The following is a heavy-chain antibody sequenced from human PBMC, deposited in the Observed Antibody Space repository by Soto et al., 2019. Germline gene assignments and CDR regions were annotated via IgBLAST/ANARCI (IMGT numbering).Heavy chain of an antibody. J-gene: IGHJ4*02. V-gene: IGHV4-31*03. D-gene: IGHD3-10*01. Sequence: SETLSLTCTVSGGSISSGGYYWSWIRQHPGKGLEWIGYIYYSGSTYYNTSLKSRVTISVDTSKNQFSLKLSSVTAADTAVYYCARDGGRWYGSGSYYFDYWGQGTLVTVSS. CDR1: GGSISSGGYY. CDR3: ARDGGRWYGSGSYYFDY. CDR2: IYYSGST.